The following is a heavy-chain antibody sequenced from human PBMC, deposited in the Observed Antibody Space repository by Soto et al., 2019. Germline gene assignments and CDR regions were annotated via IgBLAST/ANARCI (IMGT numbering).Heavy chain of an antibody. CDR1: GFTFSSYG. D-gene: IGHD3-10*01. Sequence: QVQLVESGGGVVQPGRSLRLSCAASGFTFSSYGMHWVRQAPGKGLEWVAVISYDGSNKYYTDSVKGRFTISRDNSKNTLYLQMNSLRAEDTAVYYCAKDRRVIYGSGDFYYYYGMDVWGQGTTVTVSS. CDR2: ISYDGSNK. J-gene: IGHJ6*02. CDR3: AKDRRVIYGSGDFYYYYGMDV. V-gene: IGHV3-30*18.